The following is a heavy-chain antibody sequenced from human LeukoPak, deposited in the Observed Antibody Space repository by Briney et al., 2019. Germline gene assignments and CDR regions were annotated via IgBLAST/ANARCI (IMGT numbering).Heavy chain of an antibody. CDR1: GFTFSSYG. CDR2: ISYDGSNK. D-gene: IGHD2-2*01. Sequence: GGSPRLSCAASGFTFSSYGMHWVRQAPGKGLEWGAVISYDGSNKYYADSVKGRFTISRDNSKNTLYLQMNSLRSEDTAVYYCARVDPSCSSTSCYVNDAFDIWGQGTMVTVSS. J-gene: IGHJ3*02. V-gene: IGHV3-30*03. CDR3: ARVDPSCSSTSCYVNDAFDI.